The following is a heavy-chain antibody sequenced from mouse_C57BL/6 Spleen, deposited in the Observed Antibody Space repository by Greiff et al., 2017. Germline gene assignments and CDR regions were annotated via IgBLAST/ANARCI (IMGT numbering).Heavy chain of an antibody. V-gene: IGHV1-69*01. CDR1: GYTFTSYW. J-gene: IGHJ2*01. CDR2: IDPSDSYT. D-gene: IGHD2-5*01. CDR3: ASGLSYYSNCDY. Sequence: VQLQQPGAELVMPGASVKLSCKASGYTFTSYWMHWVKQRPGQGLEWIGEIDPSDSYTNYNQKFKGKSTLTVDKSSSTAYMQLSSLTSEDSAVXSGASGLSYYSNCDYWGQGTTLTVSS.